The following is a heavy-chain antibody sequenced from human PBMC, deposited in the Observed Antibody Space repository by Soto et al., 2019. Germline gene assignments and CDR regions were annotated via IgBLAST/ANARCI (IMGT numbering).Heavy chain of an antibody. V-gene: IGHV1-46*03. CDR3: ARDRITIFGVVIPLSPDAFDI. D-gene: IGHD3-3*01. CDR1: GYTFTSYY. CDR2: INPSGGST. J-gene: IGHJ3*02. Sequence: ASVKVSCKASGYTFTSYYMHWVRQAPGQGLEWMGIINPSGGSTSYAQKFQGRVTMTRDTSTSTVYMELSSLRSEDTAVYYCARDRITIFGVVIPLSPDAFDIWGQGTMVT.